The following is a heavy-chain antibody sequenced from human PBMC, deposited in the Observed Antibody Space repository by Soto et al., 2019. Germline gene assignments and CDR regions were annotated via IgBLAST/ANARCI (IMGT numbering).Heavy chain of an antibody. J-gene: IGHJ6*02. CDR3: ASVSGSYYYGMEV. Sequence: QVQLQESGPGLVKPSGTLSLTCAVSGGSISSSNWWSWVRQPPGKGLEWIGEIYHSGSTNYNPSLQRRVTISVDKSKTQFSLKLSSVTAADTAAYYCASVSGSYYYGMEVWGQGTTVTVSS. CDR1: GGSISSSNW. CDR2: IYHSGST. V-gene: IGHV4-4*02.